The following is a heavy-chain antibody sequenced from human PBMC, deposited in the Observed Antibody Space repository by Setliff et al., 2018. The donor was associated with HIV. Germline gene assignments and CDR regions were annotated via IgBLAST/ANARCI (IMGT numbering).Heavy chain of an antibody. D-gene: IGHD2-21*02. Sequence: SETLSLTCSVSGVTISSHFWTWIRQPAGKGLEWIGRAYTGGSTYYNPSLKSRVIISLDTSKNQLSLRLSSMTAADTAVYYCARDTVGDSRVTEFDYWGQGTLVTVSS. CDR2: AYTGGST. J-gene: IGHJ4*02. V-gene: IGHV4-4*07. CDR1: GVTISSHF. CDR3: ARDTVGDSRVTEFDY.